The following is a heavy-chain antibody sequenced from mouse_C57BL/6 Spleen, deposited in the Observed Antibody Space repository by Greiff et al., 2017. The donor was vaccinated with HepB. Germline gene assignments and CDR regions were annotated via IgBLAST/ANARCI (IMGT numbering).Heavy chain of an antibody. CDR1: GYTFTSYW. Sequence: QVQLQQPGAELVMPGASVKLSCKASGYTFTSYWMHWVKQRPGQGLEWIGAIDPSASYTNYNQKFKGKSTLTVDKSSSTAYMQLSSLTSEDSAVYYCARSSSIYYGNYFDYWGQGTTLTVSS. CDR2: IDPSASYT. CDR3: ARSSSIYYGNYFDY. J-gene: IGHJ2*01. D-gene: IGHD2-1*01. V-gene: IGHV1-69*01.